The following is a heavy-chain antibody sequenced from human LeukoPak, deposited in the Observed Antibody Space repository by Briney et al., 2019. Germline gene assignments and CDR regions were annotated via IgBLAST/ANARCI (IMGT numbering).Heavy chain of an antibody. CDR1: GGSFSGYY. CDR2: LYNTGST. J-gene: IGHJ6*03. Sequence: SETLSLTCAVYGGSFSGYYWSWIRQPPGKGLEWIGYLYNTGSTNYNPSLKSRVTISIDTSKNQFSLKLSSVTAADTAVYYCARTTEGGYTYDYFYYYYMDVWGKGTTVTISS. D-gene: IGHD5-18*01. V-gene: IGHV4-59*01. CDR3: ARTTEGGYTYDYFYYYYMDV.